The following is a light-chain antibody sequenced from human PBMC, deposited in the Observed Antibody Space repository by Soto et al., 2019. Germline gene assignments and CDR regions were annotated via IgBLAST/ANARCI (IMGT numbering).Light chain of an antibody. Sequence: EIVLTQSPATLSLSPGERATLSCRASQSVSSYLAWYQQKPGQAPRLLIYDASNRATGIPARFSGSGSGTDFTLTISSLEPEDFAVYYRQLPTTFGGGTKVDIK. CDR3: QLPTT. CDR2: DAS. J-gene: IGKJ4*01. CDR1: QSVSSY. V-gene: IGKV3-11*01.